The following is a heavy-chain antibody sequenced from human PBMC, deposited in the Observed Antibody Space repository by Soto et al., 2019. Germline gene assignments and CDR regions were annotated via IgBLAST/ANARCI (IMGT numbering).Heavy chain of an antibody. J-gene: IGHJ6*02. CDR1: GFAVSRNY. CDR2: IHSGGDT. Sequence: GGSLRLSCAASGFAVSRNYMTWVRQAPGKGLEWVSVIHSGGDTHYADSVRGRFTISRDNSKNTLYLQMNSLRAEDTAVYYCARSRTGTTYGGMDVWGQGTTVTVSS. CDR3: ARSRTGTTYGGMDV. D-gene: IGHD1-7*01. V-gene: IGHV3-66*01.